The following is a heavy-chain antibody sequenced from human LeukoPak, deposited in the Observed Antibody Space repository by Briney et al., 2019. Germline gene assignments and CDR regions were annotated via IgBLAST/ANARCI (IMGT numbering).Heavy chain of an antibody. D-gene: IGHD2-15*01. CDR3: ARARIVVVVAATRNYYYYYMDV. CDR2: IYYSGST. Sequence: SVTLSLTCTVSGGSISSYYWSWIRQPPGKGLEWIGYIYYSGSTNYNPSLKSRVTISVDTSKNQFSLKLSSVTAADTAVYYCARARIVVVVAATRNYYYYYMDVWGKGTTVTVSS. J-gene: IGHJ6*03. V-gene: IGHV4-59*01. CDR1: GGSISSYY.